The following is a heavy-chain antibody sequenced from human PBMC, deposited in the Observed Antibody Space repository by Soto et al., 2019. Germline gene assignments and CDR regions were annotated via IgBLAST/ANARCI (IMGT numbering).Heavy chain of an antibody. CDR2: INKDGSEN. CDR3: ARDGSTSWYSYDYHGMDV. J-gene: IGHJ6*02. Sequence: EVQLVESGGGLVQPGGSLRLSCGASGFTFRTYWLSWGRQVPGKGLEWVANINKDGSENNYVDSVKGRFTISRDNAKTSLYLQMSSLRAGDTALYYCARDGSTSWYSYDYHGMDVWGQGTTVTVSS. D-gene: IGHD5-18*01. V-gene: IGHV3-7*05. CDR1: GFTFRTYW.